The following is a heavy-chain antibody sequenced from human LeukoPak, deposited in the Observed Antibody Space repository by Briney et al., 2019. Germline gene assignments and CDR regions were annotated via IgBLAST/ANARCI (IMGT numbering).Heavy chain of an antibody. CDR2: INHSGST. CDR1: GGSFSGYY. J-gene: IGHJ5*02. Sequence: SETLSLTCAVYGGSFSGYYWSWIRQPPGKGLEWIGEINHSGSTNYNPSLKSRVTISVDTSKNQFSLKLSSVTAADTAVYYCARVPREADWFDPWGQGTLVTVSS. D-gene: IGHD1-26*01. V-gene: IGHV4-34*01. CDR3: ARVPREADWFDP.